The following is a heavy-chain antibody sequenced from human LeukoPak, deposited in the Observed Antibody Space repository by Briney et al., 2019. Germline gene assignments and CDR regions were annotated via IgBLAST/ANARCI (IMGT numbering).Heavy chain of an antibody. Sequence: SETLSLTCIVSGGSISSYYWSWIRQPPGKGLEWIGYIYYSGSTNYNPSLKSRVTISVDTSKHQFSLKLSSVTAADTAVYYCARQRTTVTTASAFDIWGQGTMVTASS. J-gene: IGHJ3*02. V-gene: IGHV4-59*08. D-gene: IGHD4-17*01. CDR1: GGSISSYY. CDR3: ARQRTTVTTASAFDI. CDR2: IYYSGST.